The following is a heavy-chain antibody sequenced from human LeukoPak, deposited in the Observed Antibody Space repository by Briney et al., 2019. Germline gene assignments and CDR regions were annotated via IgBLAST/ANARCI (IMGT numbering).Heavy chain of an antibody. V-gene: IGHV4-61*02. CDR2: IYVGGST. D-gene: IGHD1-26*01. CDR3: TNLREEYFDI. CDR1: GGSIRSGSHL. J-gene: IGHJ2*01. Sequence: PSETLSLTCTVSGGSIRSGSHLWSWIRQPAGKGLEWIGRIYVGGSTKYNPSLKSRVTISIDTSKNQFPLKLSSVTAADKAVYYCTNLREEYFDIWGRGTLVTVSS.